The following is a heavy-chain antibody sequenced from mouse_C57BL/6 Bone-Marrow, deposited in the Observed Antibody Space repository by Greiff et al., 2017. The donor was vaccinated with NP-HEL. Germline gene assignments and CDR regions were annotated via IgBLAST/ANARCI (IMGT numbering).Heavy chain of an antibody. CDR1: GYTFTSYW. V-gene: IGHV1-50*01. Sequence: QVQLQQPGAELVKPGASVKLSCKASGYTFTSYWMQWVKQRPGQGLEWIGEIDPSDSYTNYNQKFKGKATLTVDTSSSTAYMQLSSLTSEDSAVYYCAIIYYGNYPYAMDYWGQGTSVTVSS. CDR3: AIIYYGNYPYAMDY. J-gene: IGHJ4*01. D-gene: IGHD2-1*01. CDR2: IDPSDSYT.